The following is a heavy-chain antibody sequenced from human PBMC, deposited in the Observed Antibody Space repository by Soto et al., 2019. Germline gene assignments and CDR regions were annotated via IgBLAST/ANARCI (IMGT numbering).Heavy chain of an antibody. Sequence: SVKVSCKASGGTFSSYAISWVRQAPGQGLEWMGGIIPIFGTANYAQKFQGRVTITADESTNTAYMELSSLRSEDTAVYYCARVLDIVVVPAAIYYYYGMDVWGQGTTVTVSS. CDR2: IIPIFGTA. J-gene: IGHJ6*02. V-gene: IGHV1-69*13. D-gene: IGHD2-2*03. CDR1: GGTFSSYA. CDR3: ARVLDIVVVPAAIYYYYGMDV.